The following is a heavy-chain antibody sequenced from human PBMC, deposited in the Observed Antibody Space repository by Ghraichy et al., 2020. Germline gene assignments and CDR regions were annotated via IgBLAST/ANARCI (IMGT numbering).Heavy chain of an antibody. V-gene: IGHV4-34*01. J-gene: IGHJ5*02. CDR1: GGSFSGYY. D-gene: IGHD5-12*01. CDR2: INHSGST. CDR3: ARGAPSGYVRA. Sequence: SETLSLTCAVYGGSFSGYYWSWIRQPPGKGLEWIGEINHSGSTNYNPSLKSRVTISVDTSKNQFSLKLSSVTAADTAVYYCARGAPSGYVRAWGQGTLVTVSS.